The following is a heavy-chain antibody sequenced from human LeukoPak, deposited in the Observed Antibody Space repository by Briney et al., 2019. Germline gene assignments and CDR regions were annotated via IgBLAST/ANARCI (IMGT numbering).Heavy chain of an antibody. J-gene: IGHJ3*02. V-gene: IGHV3-15*01. D-gene: IGHD1-7*01. CDR2: IKSKTDGGTT. CDR3: TTVELRGAFNI. Sequence: LKWFGRIKSKTDGGTTDYAAHVKGRFTISRDDSKNTLYLQMNSLKTEVTAVYCCTTVELRGAFNIWGQGTMVTVSS.